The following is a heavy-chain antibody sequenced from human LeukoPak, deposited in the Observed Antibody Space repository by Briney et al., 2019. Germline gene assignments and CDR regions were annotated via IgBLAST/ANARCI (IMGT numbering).Heavy chain of an antibody. CDR2: MNPNSGNT. J-gene: IGHJ6*02. CDR1: GYTFTSYD. Sequence: ASVKVSFKASGYTFTSYDINWVRQATGQGLEWMGWMNPNSGNTGYAQKFQGRVTMTRNTSISTAYMELSSLRSEDTAVYYCARGPKDIVVVPAALRGYYYYGMDVWGQGTTVTVSS. CDR3: ARGPKDIVVVPAALRGYYYYGMDV. V-gene: IGHV1-8*01. D-gene: IGHD2-2*01.